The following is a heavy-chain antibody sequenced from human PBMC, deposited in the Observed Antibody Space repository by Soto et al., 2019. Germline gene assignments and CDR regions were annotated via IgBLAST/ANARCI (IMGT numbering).Heavy chain of an antibody. V-gene: IGHV1-46*03. Sequence: QVQLVQSGAEVKKPGASVKVSCKASGYTFTSYYMHWVRQAPGQGLEWMGIINPSGGSTSYAQKFQGRVTMTRDTSTSTVYMELSSLRSEDTAVYYCAREKHNDYGVPPRSFDIWGQGTMVTVSS. CDR2: INPSGGST. J-gene: IGHJ3*02. CDR1: GYTFTSYY. D-gene: IGHD4-17*01. CDR3: AREKHNDYGVPPRSFDI.